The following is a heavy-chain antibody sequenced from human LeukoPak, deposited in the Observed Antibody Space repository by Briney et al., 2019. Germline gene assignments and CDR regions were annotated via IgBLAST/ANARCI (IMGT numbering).Heavy chain of an antibody. CDR3: AKDSPRAPYSSGWYWDPVDY. Sequence: GGSLRLSCAASGFTFSSYAMSWVRQAPGKGLEWVSAISGSGGSTYYADSVKGRFTISRDNSKNTLYLQMNSLRAEDTAVYYCAKDSPRAPYSSGWYWDPVDYWGQGTLVTVSS. CDR2: ISGSGGST. V-gene: IGHV3-23*01. CDR1: GFTFSSYA. D-gene: IGHD6-19*01. J-gene: IGHJ4*02.